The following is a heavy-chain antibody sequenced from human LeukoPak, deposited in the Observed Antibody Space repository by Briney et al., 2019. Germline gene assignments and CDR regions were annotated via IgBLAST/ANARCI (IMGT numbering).Heavy chain of an antibody. CDR2: IIPIFGTA. J-gene: IGHJ3*02. V-gene: IGHV1-69*05. D-gene: IGHD3-10*01. CDR1: GGTFSSYA. Sequence: GASVKVSCKASGGTFSSYAISWVRQAPGQGLEWMGRIIPIFGTASYAQKFQGRVTITTDESTSTAYMELSSLRSEDTAVYYCAREIYYYGSGSTAFDIWGQGTMVTVSS. CDR3: AREIYYYGSGSTAFDI.